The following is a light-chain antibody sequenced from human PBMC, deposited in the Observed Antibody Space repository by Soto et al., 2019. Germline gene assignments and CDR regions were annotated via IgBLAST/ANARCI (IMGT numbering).Light chain of an antibody. J-gene: IGKJ2*01. V-gene: IGKV3D-15*01. Sequence: EIVLTQSPATLSVSPGERTTLFCRASQRVSSKLACDQHKPGQSPRLIIYDASTRATGVTARFSGSGSGTEFRLSISSLECEDFAIYYCQQYKNWPPVYTLGQGTKLEIQ. CDR2: DAS. CDR1: QRVSSK. CDR3: QQYKNWPPVYT.